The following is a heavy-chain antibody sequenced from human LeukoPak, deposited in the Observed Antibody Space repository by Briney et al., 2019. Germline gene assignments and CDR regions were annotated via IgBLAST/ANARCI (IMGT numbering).Heavy chain of an antibody. V-gene: IGHV4-39*01. CDR2: IYYSGST. D-gene: IGHD4-17*01. CDR3: ASIDYGFLYYFDY. Sequence: SETLSLTCTVSGGSISSSSYYWGWIRQPPGKGLEWVGCIYYSGSTYYNPSLKSRVTISVDTSKIHFSLKLSSVTAADTAVYYCASIDYGFLYYFDYWGQGTLVTVSS. J-gene: IGHJ4*02. CDR1: GGSISSSSYY.